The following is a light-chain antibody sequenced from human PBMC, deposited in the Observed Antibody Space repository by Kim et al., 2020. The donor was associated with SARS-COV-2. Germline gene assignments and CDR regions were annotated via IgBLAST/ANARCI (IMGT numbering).Light chain of an antibody. CDR3: QQYNNWPLYS. J-gene: IGKJ2*03. V-gene: IGKV3-15*01. Sequence: VSQGERAPLSCRASQTVSSNVAWYQQKPGRAPRLVIYAASTRATGIPARFTGSGSGTEFTLTISSLQSEDFAVYYCQQYNNWPLYSFGQGTKLEI. CDR2: AAS. CDR1: QTVSSN.